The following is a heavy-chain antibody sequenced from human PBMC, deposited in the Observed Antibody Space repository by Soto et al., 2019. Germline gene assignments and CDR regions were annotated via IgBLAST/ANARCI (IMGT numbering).Heavy chain of an antibody. V-gene: IGHV3-21*01. CDR1: GFTFNTYS. CDR3: ARDFVSTSSYYYYGMDV. Sequence: PGGSLRLSCAASGFTFNTYSMNWVRQAPGKGLEWVSSISSSSSYIYYTDSVKGRFTISRDNAKNSLYLQMNSLRAEDTAVYYCARDFVSTSSYYYYGMDVWGQGATVTVSS. D-gene: IGHD2-21*01. J-gene: IGHJ6*02. CDR2: ISSSSSYI.